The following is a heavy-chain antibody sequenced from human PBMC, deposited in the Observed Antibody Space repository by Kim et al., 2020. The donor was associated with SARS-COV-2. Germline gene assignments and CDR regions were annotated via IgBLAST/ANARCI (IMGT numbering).Heavy chain of an antibody. Sequence: SETLSLTCTVSGGSISSSSYYWGWIRQPPGKGLEWIGSIYYSGSTYYNPSLKSRVTISVDTSKNQFSLKLSSVTAADTAVYYCARRPVLRYFDWSYYYYGMDVWGQGTTVTVSS. CDR1: GGSISSSSYY. D-gene: IGHD3-9*01. CDR2: IYYSGST. V-gene: IGHV4-39*01. CDR3: ARRPVLRYFDWSYYYYGMDV. J-gene: IGHJ6*02.